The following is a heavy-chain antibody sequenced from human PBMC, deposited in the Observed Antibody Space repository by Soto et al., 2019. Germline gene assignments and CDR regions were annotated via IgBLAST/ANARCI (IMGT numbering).Heavy chain of an antibody. Sequence: QVQLVESGGGVVQSGRSLRLSCAASGISFWSYGMHWVRQAPGKGLEWVAIISYDGSNKYYADSVKGRFTVSRDNSKNTLYLQMNSLRAEDTAVYYCAKDFDYGDYVDYWGQGTLVTVSS. CDR1: GISFWSYG. CDR2: ISYDGSNK. V-gene: IGHV3-30*18. CDR3: AKDFDYGDYVDY. D-gene: IGHD4-17*01. J-gene: IGHJ4*02.